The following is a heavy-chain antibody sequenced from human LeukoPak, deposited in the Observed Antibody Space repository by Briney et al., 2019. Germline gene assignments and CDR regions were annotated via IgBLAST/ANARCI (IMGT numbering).Heavy chain of an antibody. V-gene: IGHV1-69*01. CDR1: GGTFSSYA. CDR2: IIPIFGTA. Sequence: AASVTVSCKASGGTFSSYALRWVRPAPGRGLGCMGGIIPIFGTANYAQKFQGRVTITADESPSTAYMELSSLRSEDTAVYYCARSLVTYYYYGMDVWGKGTTVTVSS. J-gene: IGHJ6*04. CDR3: ARSLVTYYYYGMDV. D-gene: IGHD3-9*01.